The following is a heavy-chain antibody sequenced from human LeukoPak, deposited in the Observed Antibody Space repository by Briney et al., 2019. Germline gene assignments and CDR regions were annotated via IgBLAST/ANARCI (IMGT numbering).Heavy chain of an antibody. CDR1: GYGFNSYW. CDR3: ARGSDRGYNYGFDY. V-gene: IGHV5-51*01. CDR2: IYPRDSDT. D-gene: IGHD5-18*01. J-gene: IGHJ4*02. Sequence: GESLKISCKGSGYGFNSYWIGWVRQMPGKGLEWMGIIYPRDSDTRYSPSFQGQVTISADRSIGTAYLQWSSLKASDTARYYCARGSDRGYNYGFDYWGQGTLVTVSS.